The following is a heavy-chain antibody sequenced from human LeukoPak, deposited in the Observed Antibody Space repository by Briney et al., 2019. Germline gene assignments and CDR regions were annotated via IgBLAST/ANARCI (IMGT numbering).Heavy chain of an antibody. Sequence: TSGGSLRLSCAASGFTFSSYSMNWVRQAPGKGLEWVSSISSSSSYIYYADSVKGRFTISRDNAKNSLYLQMNSLRAEDTAVYYCARVRIQYCSSTSCNVFDYWGQGTLVTVSS. CDR2: ISSSSSYI. J-gene: IGHJ4*02. V-gene: IGHV3-21*01. D-gene: IGHD2-2*01. CDR1: GFTFSSYS. CDR3: ARVRIQYCSSTSCNVFDY.